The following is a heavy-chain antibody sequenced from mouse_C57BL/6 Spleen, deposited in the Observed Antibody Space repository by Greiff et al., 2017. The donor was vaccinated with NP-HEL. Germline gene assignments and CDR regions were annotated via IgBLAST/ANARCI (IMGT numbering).Heavy chain of an antibody. CDR2: IDPSDSET. CDR1: GYTFTSYW. CDR3: ARFSGSSYDWYFDV. Sequence: QVQLQQPGAELVRPGSSVKLSCKASGYTFTSYWMHWVKQRPIQGLEWIGNIDPSDSETHYNQKFKDKATLTVDKSSSTAYMQLSSLTSEDSAVYYCARFSGSSYDWYFDVWGTGTTVTVSS. D-gene: IGHD1-1*01. J-gene: IGHJ1*03. V-gene: IGHV1-52*01.